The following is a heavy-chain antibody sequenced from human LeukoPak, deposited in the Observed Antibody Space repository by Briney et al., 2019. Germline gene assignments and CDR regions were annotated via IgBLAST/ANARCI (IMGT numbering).Heavy chain of an antibody. CDR3: ARGQGYTSAWYGD. D-gene: IGHD6-19*01. V-gene: IGHV4-61*02. J-gene: IGHJ4*02. CDR1: GGSISDGGYF. CDR2: IYMSGST. Sequence: SQTLSLTCTVSGGSISDGGYFWNWIRQPAGKGLEWVGRIYMSGSTKYNSSLKSRVIISVDTSKNQFSLKLSSVTAADTAVYDCARGQGYTSAWYGDWGQGTLVAVSS.